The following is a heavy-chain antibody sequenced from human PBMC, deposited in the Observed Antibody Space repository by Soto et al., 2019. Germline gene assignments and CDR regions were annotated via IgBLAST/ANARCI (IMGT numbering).Heavy chain of an antibody. Sequence: GGSLRLSCAASGFIFSDYWMAWVRQAPGKGLEWVSSISSSSSYIYYADSVKGRFTISRDNAKNSLYLQMNSLRAEDTAVYYCARGMGGDSGYYYMDVWGKGTTVTVSS. D-gene: IGHD4-17*01. CDR2: ISSSSSYI. CDR3: ARGMGGDSGYYYMDV. CDR1: GFIFSDYW. J-gene: IGHJ6*03. V-gene: IGHV3-21*01.